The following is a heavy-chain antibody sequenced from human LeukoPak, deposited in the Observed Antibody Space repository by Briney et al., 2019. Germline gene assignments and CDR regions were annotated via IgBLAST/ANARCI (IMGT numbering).Heavy chain of an antibody. V-gene: IGHV4-4*02. CDR2: VNLQGST. CDR3: AREGGPYRPLDY. Sequence: SGTLSLTCGVSGGSISDTNWWTWFRQPPGKGLEWIGEVNLQGSTNYNPSLKSRVAISVDKSENHISLKLTSVTAADTAVYYCAREGGPYRPLDYSGQGTLVTVAP. CDR1: GGSISDTNW. J-gene: IGHJ4*02.